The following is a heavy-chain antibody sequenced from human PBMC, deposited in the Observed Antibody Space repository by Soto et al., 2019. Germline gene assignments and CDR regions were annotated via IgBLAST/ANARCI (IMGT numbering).Heavy chain of an antibody. CDR1: GFTFSNAW. V-gene: IGHV3-23*01. Sequence: PGGSLRLSCAASGFTFSNAWMNWVRQAPGKGLEWVSAISGSGGSTYYADSVKGRFTISRDNSKNTLYLQMNSLRAEDTAVYYCATIQDIVVVVAAKPLYYFDYWGQGTLVTVSS. CDR2: ISGSGGST. CDR3: ATIQDIVVVVAAKPLYYFDY. J-gene: IGHJ4*02. D-gene: IGHD2-15*01.